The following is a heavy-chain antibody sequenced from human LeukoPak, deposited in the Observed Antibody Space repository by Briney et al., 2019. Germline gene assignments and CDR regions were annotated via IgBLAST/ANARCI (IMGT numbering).Heavy chain of an antibody. CDR3: ARTGGITMVRGVPPYYYYGMDV. V-gene: IGHV1-18*01. CDR2: ISAYNGNT. Sequence: ASVKVSCKASGYTFTSYGISWVRQAPGQGLEWMGWISAYNGNTNYEQKLQGRVTMTTDTSTSTAYMELRSLRSDDTAVYYCARTGGITMVRGVPPYYYYGMDVWGQGTTVTVSS. CDR1: GYTFTSYG. J-gene: IGHJ6*02. D-gene: IGHD3-10*01.